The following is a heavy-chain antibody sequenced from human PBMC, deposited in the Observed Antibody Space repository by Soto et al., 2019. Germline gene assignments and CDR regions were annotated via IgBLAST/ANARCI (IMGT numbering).Heavy chain of an antibody. J-gene: IGHJ5*02. V-gene: IGHV4-39*01. CDR1: GGSISSSSYY. CDR2: IYNSGST. Sequence: SETLSLTCTVSGGSISSSSYYWGWIRQPPGKGLEWIGSIYNSGSTYYNQSLKSRVTISVDKSKNQISLTLSYETAENTEQNNCARSTILMVYAVRISWFDPWGQGTLVT. CDR3: ARSTILMVYAVRISWFDP. D-gene: IGHD2-8*01.